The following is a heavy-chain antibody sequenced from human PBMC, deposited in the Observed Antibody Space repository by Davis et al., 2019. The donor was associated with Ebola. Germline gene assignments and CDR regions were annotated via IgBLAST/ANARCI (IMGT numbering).Heavy chain of an antibody. CDR1: GYSFTSYW. D-gene: IGHD3-3*01. CDR2: IDPSDSYT. J-gene: IGHJ4*02. Sequence: GESLKISCKGSGYSFTSYWISWVRQMPGKGLEWMGRIDPSDSYTNYSPSFQGQVTISADKSISTAYLQWSSLKASDTAMYYCARHETTIFGVVIIPLPDYWGQGTLVTVSS. CDR3: ARHETTIFGVVIIPLPDY. V-gene: IGHV5-10-1*04.